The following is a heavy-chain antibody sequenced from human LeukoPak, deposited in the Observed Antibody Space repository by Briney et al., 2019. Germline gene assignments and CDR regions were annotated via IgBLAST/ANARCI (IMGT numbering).Heavy chain of an antibody. CDR2: INHSGST. CDR1: GGSFSGYY. Sequence: SETLSLTCAVYGGSFSGYYRSWIRQPPGKGLEWIGEINHSGSTNYNPSLKSRVTISVDTFKNQFSLKLSSVTAADTAVYYCARGRSGWFSYYFDYWGQGTLVTVSS. CDR3: ARGRSGWFSYYFDY. J-gene: IGHJ4*02. D-gene: IGHD6-19*01. V-gene: IGHV4-34*01.